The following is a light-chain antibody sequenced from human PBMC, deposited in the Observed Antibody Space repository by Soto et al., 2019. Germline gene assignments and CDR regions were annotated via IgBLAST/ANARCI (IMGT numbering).Light chain of an antibody. CDR1: SSNVGSYKL. CDR2: DVN. V-gene: IGLV2-23*02. J-gene: IGLJ1*01. Sequence: QSALTQPASVSGSPGQSITISCTGTSSNVGSYKLVSWYQQHPGKAPKLLIYDVNKRPSGVPDRFSGSKFGNTASLTISGLQADDEANFYCCSYAGSYDYVFGTGTKLTVL. CDR3: CSYAGSYDYV.